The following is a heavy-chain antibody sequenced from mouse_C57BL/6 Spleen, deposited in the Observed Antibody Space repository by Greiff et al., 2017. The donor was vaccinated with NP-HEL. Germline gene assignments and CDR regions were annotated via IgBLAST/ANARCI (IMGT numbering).Heavy chain of an antibody. CDR1: GYTFTSYW. Sequence: QVQLQQPGAELVRPGSSVKLSCKASGYTFTSYWMDWVKQRPGQGLEWIGNIYPSDSETHYNQKFKDKATLTVDKSSSTAYMQLSSLTSEDSAVYYCARDGYRGAMDYWGQGTSVTVSS. CDR2: IYPSDSET. D-gene: IGHD2-3*01. V-gene: IGHV1-61*01. CDR3: ARDGYRGAMDY. J-gene: IGHJ4*01.